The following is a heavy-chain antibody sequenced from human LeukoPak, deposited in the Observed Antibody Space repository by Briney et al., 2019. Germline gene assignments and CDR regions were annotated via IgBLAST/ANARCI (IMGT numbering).Heavy chain of an antibody. CDR2: IKQDGSEK. V-gene: IGHV3-7*01. J-gene: IGHJ4*02. Sequence: GGSLRLSCAASGFTFSSYWMSWVRQAPGKGLQWVANIKQDGSEKYYVDSVKGRFTISRDNAKNSLYLQMNSLRAEDTAVYYCATKGYSYAKGYWGQGTLVTVSS. D-gene: IGHD5-18*01. CDR3: ATKGYSYAKGY. CDR1: GFTFSSYW.